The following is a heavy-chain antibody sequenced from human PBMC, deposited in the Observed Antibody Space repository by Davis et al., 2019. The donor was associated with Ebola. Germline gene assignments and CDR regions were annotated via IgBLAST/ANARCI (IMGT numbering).Heavy chain of an antibody. CDR3: ARPENGYSSGWRFDY. Sequence: SETLSLTCTVSGGSISSSSYYWGWIRQPPGKGLEWIGEINHSGSTNYNPSLKSRVTISVDTSKNQFSLKLSSVTAADTAVYYCARPENGYSSGWRFDYWGQGTLVTVSS. J-gene: IGHJ4*02. V-gene: IGHV4-39*01. CDR2: INHSGST. D-gene: IGHD6-19*01. CDR1: GGSISSSSYY.